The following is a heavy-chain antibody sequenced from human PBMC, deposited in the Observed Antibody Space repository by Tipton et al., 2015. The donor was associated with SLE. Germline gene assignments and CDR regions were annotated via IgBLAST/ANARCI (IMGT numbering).Heavy chain of an antibody. CDR2: INHSGST. Sequence: TLSLTCAVYGGSFSGYYWSWIRQPPGKGLEWIGEINHSGSTNYNPSLKSRVTISVDTSKNQFSLKLSSVTAADTAVYYCASHSSSWFDPWGQGTLVTISS. CDR3: ASHSSSWFDP. D-gene: IGHD6-13*01. CDR1: GGSFSGYY. V-gene: IGHV4-34*01. J-gene: IGHJ5*02.